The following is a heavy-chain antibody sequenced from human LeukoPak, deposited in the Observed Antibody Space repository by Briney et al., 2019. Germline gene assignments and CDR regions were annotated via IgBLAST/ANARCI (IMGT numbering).Heavy chain of an antibody. CDR2: IYYSGST. D-gene: IGHD3-10*01. CDR3: ARHSFMVRGVIG. Sequence: SETLSLTCTVSGGSISSSSYYWGWIRQPPGKGLEWIGSIYYSGSTYYNPSLKGRVTISVDTSKNQFSLKLSSVTAADTAVYYCARHSFMVRGVIGWGQGTLVTVSS. V-gene: IGHV4-39*01. CDR1: GGSISSSSYY. J-gene: IGHJ4*02.